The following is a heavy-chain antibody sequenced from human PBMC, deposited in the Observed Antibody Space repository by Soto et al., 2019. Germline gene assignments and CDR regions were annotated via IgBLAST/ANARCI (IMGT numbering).Heavy chain of an antibody. CDR2: MYYSGST. CDR1: GGSISGGDYY. Sequence: PWETLSLTGTVSGGSISGGDYYWSWIRQPPGKGLEWIVYMYYSGSTYYNPSPKGRVPISVHTSKHQFSLTLSSVPAAATAVYYCARDNFFTQAARLELLQDTYNCFDPWGQGTLVPVSS. D-gene: IGHD6-6*01. J-gene: IGHJ5*02. CDR3: ARDNFFTQAARLELLQDTYNCFDP. V-gene: IGHV4-30-4*01.